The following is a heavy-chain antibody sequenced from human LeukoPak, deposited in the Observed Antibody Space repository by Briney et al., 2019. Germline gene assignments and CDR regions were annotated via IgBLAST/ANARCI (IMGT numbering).Heavy chain of an antibody. D-gene: IGHD6-19*01. Sequence: PGGSLRLSCAASGFTFSSYAMHWVRQAPGKGLEWVAVISYDGSNKYYADSVKGRFTISRDNSKNTLYLQMNSLRAEDTAVYYCAGNVGQWPLYWGQGTLVTVSS. CDR2: ISYDGSNK. CDR1: GFTFSSYA. V-gene: IGHV3-30*04. J-gene: IGHJ4*02. CDR3: AGNVGQWPLY.